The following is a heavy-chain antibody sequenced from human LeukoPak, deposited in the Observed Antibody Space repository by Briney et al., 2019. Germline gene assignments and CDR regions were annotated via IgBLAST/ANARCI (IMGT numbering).Heavy chain of an antibody. CDR1: GFTFSNYA. CDR2: ISGSGDRT. J-gene: IGHJ4*02. D-gene: IGHD3-22*01. Sequence: GGSLRLSCGASGFTFSNYAMSWVRQAPGKGLEWVSFISGSGDRTDYADSVKGRFTISRDNSKNTLYLQLNSLRGEDTAVYYCAKTNGYYDYWGQGTLVAVSS. CDR3: AKTNGYYDY. V-gene: IGHV3-23*01.